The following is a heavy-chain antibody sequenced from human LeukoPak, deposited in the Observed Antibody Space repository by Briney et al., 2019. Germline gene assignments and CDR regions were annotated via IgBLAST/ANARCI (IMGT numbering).Heavy chain of an antibody. J-gene: IGHJ4*02. CDR2: IGTAGDT. V-gene: IGHV3-13*01. CDR1: GFTFSSYD. D-gene: IGHD6-19*01. CDR3: ARAVSGWYDVGYYFDY. Sequence: PGGSLRLSCAASGFTFSSYDMHWVRQATGKGLEWVSAIGTAGDTYYPGSVKGRFTISRENAKNSSYLQMNSLRAGDTAVYYCARAVSGWYDVGYYFDYWGQGNLVTVSP.